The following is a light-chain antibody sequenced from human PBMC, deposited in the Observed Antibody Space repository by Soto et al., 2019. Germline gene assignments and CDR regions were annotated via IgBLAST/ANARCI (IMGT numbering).Light chain of an antibody. J-gene: IGKJ1*01. CDR2: LGS. CDR1: PSLLHSNGYNY. CDR3: MQALQTPWT. V-gene: IGKV2-28*01. Sequence: IVMTQSPLSLPVTPGDPASISCRSSPSLLHSNGYNYWDWYLQTPGQYPHLLIYLGSNRSSGVPDRFSGSGSGTDFTLKISRVEAEDVWVYYCMQALQTPWTFGQGTKVDIK.